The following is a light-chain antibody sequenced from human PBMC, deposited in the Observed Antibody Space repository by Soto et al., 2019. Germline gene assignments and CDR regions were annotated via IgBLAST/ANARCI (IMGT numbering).Light chain of an antibody. V-gene: IGKV3-20*01. CDR3: QQYGSSPRT. Sequence: EIMLPHSLGTLSFSPGERAPLSCRPSQSVSDNYLAWYKQKPGQAPMLLIYGASSRATGIPDRFSGSGSGTDFTLTISRLEHEDFAVYYYQQYGSSPRTFGGGTKVDIK. J-gene: IGKJ4*01. CDR1: QSVSDNY. CDR2: GAS.